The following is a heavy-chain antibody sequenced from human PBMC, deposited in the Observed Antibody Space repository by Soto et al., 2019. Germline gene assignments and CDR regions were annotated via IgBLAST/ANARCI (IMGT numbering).Heavy chain of an antibody. CDR1: GYTFTSYG. J-gene: IGHJ4*02. V-gene: IGHV1-3*01. CDR3: ARGGYFDSSNYLAY. CDR2: INXXNXNX. Sequence: ASVKVSCKASGYTFTSYGMNWVRQAPGRGLEWXGXINXXNXNXXXSXXXXGRVTIERDTSASTAYIELSSLRSEDTAVYYCARGGYFDSSNYLAYWGLGTLVTVSS. D-gene: IGHD3-22*01.